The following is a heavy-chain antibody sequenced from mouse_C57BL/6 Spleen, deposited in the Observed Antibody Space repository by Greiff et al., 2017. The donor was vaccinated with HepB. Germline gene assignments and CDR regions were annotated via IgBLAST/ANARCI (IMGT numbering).Heavy chain of an antibody. D-gene: IGHD2-5*01. J-gene: IGHJ3*01. CDR2: IYPRSGNT. CDR3: AEDSNYLFAY. V-gene: IGHV1-81*01. CDR1: GYTFTSYG. Sequence: QVQLQQSGAELARPGASVKLSCKASGYTFTSYGISWVKQRTGQGLEWIGEIYPRSGNTYYNEKFKGKATLTADKSSSTAYMDLRSLTSEDSAVYFCAEDSNYLFAYWGQGTLVTVSA.